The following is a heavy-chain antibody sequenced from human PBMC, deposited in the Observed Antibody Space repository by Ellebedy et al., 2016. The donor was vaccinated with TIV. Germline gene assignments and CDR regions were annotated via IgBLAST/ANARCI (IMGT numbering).Heavy chain of an antibody. CDR1: EFTFSNYW. V-gene: IGHV3-74*01. Sequence: GGSLRLXXAASEFTFSNYWMHWVRQAPGKGLVWVSRISYDGSSPTYADSVKGRFTTFRDNAKNTLYLQMNSLRVEDTAVYYCTRGSVISMIQGVKRVYYSGMDVWGQGTTVTVSS. CDR3: TRGSVISMIQGVKRVYYSGMDV. CDR2: ISYDGSSP. J-gene: IGHJ6*02. D-gene: IGHD3-10*01.